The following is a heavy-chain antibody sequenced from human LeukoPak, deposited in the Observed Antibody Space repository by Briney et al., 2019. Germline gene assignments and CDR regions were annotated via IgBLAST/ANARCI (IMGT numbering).Heavy chain of an antibody. CDR1: GESFIGYY. D-gene: IGHD4-17*01. Sequence: SETLSLTCAVYGESFIGYYWSWIRQPPGKGLEWIGEINHSGSTNYNPSLKSRVTISVDTSKNQFSLKLSSVTAADTAVYYCASGYGDTDYYFDYWGQGTLVTVSS. V-gene: IGHV4-34*01. J-gene: IGHJ4*02. CDR2: INHSGST. CDR3: ASGYGDTDYYFDY.